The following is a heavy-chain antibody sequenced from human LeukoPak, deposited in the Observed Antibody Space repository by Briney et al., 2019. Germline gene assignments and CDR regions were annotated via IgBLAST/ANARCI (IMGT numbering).Heavy chain of an antibody. Sequence: GGSLRLPCVASGFNFDEHTIHWVRQRPGKGLEWVSLITWEGFASYGDSVKGRFTVSRDRNENSVFLQMNSLKPEDNAVYFCVRDALPHCASSSCYQFDYWGQGTLVTVSS. J-gene: IGHJ4*02. CDR1: GFNFDEHT. V-gene: IGHV3-43*01. D-gene: IGHD2-2*01. CDR3: VRDALPHCASSSCYQFDY. CDR2: ITWEGFA.